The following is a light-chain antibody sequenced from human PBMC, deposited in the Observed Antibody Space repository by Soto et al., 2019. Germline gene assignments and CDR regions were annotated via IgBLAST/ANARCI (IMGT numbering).Light chain of an antibody. CDR1: QSVGSY. Sequence: VLTQSPVTLSLSPGERATLSCRASQSVGSYLSWYQQKPGQAPRLLIYDTSNRATGIPARFSGSGSGTDFTLTISSLEPEDFAVYYCQQRSNWVTFGGGTRVEIK. J-gene: IGKJ4*01. V-gene: IGKV3-11*01. CDR3: QQRSNWVT. CDR2: DTS.